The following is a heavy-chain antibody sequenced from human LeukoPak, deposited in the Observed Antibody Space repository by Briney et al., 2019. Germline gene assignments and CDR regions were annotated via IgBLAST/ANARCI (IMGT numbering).Heavy chain of an antibody. CDR2: IYSGGST. CDR1: GFTVSSNY. D-gene: IGHD4-17*01. Sequence: GGSLRLSCAASGFTVSSNYMSWVRQAPGKGLEWVSVIYSGGSTYYADSLKGRFTISRDNYKNTLYLQMNSLRAEDTAVHYCARGYYYGDYAYWGQGTLVTVSS. CDR3: ARGYYYGDYAY. J-gene: IGHJ4*02. V-gene: IGHV3-66*01.